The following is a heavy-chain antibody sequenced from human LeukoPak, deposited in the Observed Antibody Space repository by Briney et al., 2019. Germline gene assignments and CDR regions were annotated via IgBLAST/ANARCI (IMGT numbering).Heavy chain of an antibody. CDR2: INADGSST. V-gene: IGHV3-74*01. J-gene: IGHJ3*02. CDR1: GFTFSRYW. Sequence: GGSLRLSCAASGFTFSRYWMHWVCQAPGKGLMWVSRINADGSSTSYADSVKGRFTISRDNAKNTLYLQMNSLRTEDTAVYYCASPGTTVTTRNAFDIWGQGTMVTVSS. CDR3: ASPGTTVTTRNAFDI. D-gene: IGHD4-17*01.